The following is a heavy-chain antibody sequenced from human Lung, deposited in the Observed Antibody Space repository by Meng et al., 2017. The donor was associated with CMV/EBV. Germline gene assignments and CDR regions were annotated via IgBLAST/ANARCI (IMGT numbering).Heavy chain of an antibody. CDR1: GYTFNGNN. D-gene: IGHD3-3*01. CDR3: ARLFHTILGTCYYYGMDV. CDR2: NNPTSGGT. V-gene: IGHV1-2*02. Sequence: ASVXVSCKASGYTFNGNNMHWVRQAPGQGLEWMGWNNPTSGGTNYAQRFQGRVTLTIDTSISTAYMELSRLKSDDTAVYFCARLFHTILGTCYYYGMDVWGQGXTVTVSS. J-gene: IGHJ6*02.